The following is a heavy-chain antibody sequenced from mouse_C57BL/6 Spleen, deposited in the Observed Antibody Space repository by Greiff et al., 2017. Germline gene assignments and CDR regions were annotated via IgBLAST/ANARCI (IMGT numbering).Heavy chain of an antibody. CDR3: ERGKARGYAMAY. J-gene: IGHJ2*01. V-gene: IGHV1-26*01. D-gene: IGHD3-2*02. CDR2: INPNNGGT. Sequence: EVQLQQSGPELVKPGASVKISCKASGYTFTDYYMNWVKQSHGQSLEWIGDINPNNGGTSYNQKFKGKATLTVDKSSSTAYMELRSLTSEYAAVYYCERGKARGYAMAYWGQGTMLTVSA. CDR1: GYTFTDYY.